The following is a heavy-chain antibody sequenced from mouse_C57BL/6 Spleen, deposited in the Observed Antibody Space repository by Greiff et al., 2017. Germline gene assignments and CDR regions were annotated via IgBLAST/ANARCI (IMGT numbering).Heavy chain of an antibody. D-gene: IGHD1-1*01. J-gene: IGHJ2*01. V-gene: IGHV1-85*01. CDR2: IYPRDGST. CDR3: ARKDYYGSGGFDY. CDR1: GYTFTSYD. Sequence: VKVVESGPELVKPGASVKLSCKASGYTFTSYDINWVKQRPGQGLEWIGWIYPRDGSTKYNKKFKGKATLTVDTSSSTAYMELHSLTSEDSAVYFCARKDYYGSGGFDYWGQGTTLTVSS.